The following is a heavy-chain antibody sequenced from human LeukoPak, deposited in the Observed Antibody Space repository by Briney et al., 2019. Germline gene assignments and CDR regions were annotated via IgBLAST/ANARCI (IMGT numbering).Heavy chain of an antibody. CDR2: ISGTGTTI. D-gene: IGHD5-24*01. V-gene: IGHV3-48*03. J-gene: IGHJ4*02. CDR3: ARVVRDGYNRIDY. Sequence: GGSLRLSCAASGFTFSTYEMNWVRQAPGKRLEWVSYISGTGTTIYYADSVKGRFTISRDNAKKSLYLQMNSLRAEDTAVYYCARVVRDGYNRIDYWGQGTLVTVSS. CDR1: GFTFSTYE.